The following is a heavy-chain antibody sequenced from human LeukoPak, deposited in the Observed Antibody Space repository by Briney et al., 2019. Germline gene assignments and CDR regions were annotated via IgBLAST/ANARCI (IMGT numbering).Heavy chain of an antibody. CDR1: GFTFSSYA. Sequence: GGSLRLSCAAYGFTFSSYAMSLVRQAPGKGLEWVSAISGSGGSTYYADSVKGRSTISRDNSKNTLYLQMNSLRAEDTAVYYCAKDTVASSGYYFDYWGQGTLVTVSS. D-gene: IGHD6-19*01. CDR2: ISGSGGST. CDR3: AKDTVASSGYYFDY. V-gene: IGHV3-23*01. J-gene: IGHJ4*02.